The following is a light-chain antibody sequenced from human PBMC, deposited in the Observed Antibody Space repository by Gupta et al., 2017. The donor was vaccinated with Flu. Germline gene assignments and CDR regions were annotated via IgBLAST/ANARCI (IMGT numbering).Light chain of an antibody. Sequence: QTVVTQEPSLTVSPGRTATLTCGSSTATVTSDYYPNWYQQKPGQAPTALIYSTNMKSSWTPGRFSGSLLGDTAALTVSNVQDEDEADYYCLLYYGGVHWVFGPGTKVTVL. CDR1: TATVTSDYY. CDR2: STN. V-gene: IGLV7-43*01. J-gene: IGLJ1*01. CDR3: LLYYGGVHWV.